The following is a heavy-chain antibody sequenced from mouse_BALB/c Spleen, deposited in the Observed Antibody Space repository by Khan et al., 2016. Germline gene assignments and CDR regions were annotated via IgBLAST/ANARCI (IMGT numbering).Heavy chain of an antibody. D-gene: IGHD2-2*01. CDR1: GYTFSSYW. V-gene: IGHV1-9*01. J-gene: IGHJ4*01. CDR2: ILPGSGST. CDR3: ARLSGLRDALDY. Sequence: QVQLQQSGAELMKPGASVKISCKATGYTFSSYWIEWVKQRPGHALEWIGEILPGSGSTNYNENFKGKATFTADTSSNTAYIQRTFRTSEDSAVYCCARLSGLRDALDYWGQGTSVTVSS.